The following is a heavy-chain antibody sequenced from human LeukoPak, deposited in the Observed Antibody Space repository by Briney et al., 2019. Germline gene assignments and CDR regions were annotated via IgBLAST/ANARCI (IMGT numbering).Heavy chain of an antibody. J-gene: IGHJ4*02. V-gene: IGHV1-69*04. D-gene: IGHD4-23*01. Sequence: SVKVSCKASGGSLNDYAISWVRQAPGRGLEWMGRIIPMFGRAIYAQKFQGRVTITADKSTNTAYMELSSLRSEDTAMFYCATDYGGYSKYWGQGALVTVSS. CDR3: ATDYGGYSKY. CDR1: GGSLNDYA. CDR2: IIPMFGRA.